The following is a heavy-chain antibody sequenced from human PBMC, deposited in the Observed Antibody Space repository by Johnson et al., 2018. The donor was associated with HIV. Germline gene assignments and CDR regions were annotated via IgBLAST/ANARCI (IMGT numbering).Heavy chain of an antibody. CDR2: TTYDGTNQ. D-gene: IGHD6-13*01. Sequence: QMQLVESGGGVVQPGRSLRLSCAASGFSFSSYPMHWVRQAPGKGLEWVAVTTYDGTNQYYADSVKGRFTISRDNSKNTLYLQMNSLRAEDTAVYYCARPTVYSSSWYNAFDIWGQGTMVTVSS. CDR3: ARPTVYSSSWYNAFDI. J-gene: IGHJ3*02. CDR1: GFSFSSYP. V-gene: IGHV3-30*04.